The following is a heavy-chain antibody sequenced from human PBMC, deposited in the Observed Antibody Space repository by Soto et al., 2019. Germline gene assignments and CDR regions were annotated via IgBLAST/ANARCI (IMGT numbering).Heavy chain of an antibody. J-gene: IGHJ4*02. D-gene: IGHD3-16*01. Sequence: EVQLLESGGGLGQPGGSLRLSCAASGFTFSSYAMSWVRQAPGKGLAWVSGISVSGGSTYYADSVKGRFTISRDNSKNTLYLQMNSLRAEDTAVYYCASNTRYDPPDYWGQGTLVTVSS. CDR1: GFTFSSYA. V-gene: IGHV3-23*01. CDR3: ASNTRYDPPDY. CDR2: ISVSGGST.